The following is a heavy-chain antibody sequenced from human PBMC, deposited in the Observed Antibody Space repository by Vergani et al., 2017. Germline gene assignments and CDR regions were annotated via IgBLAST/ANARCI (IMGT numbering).Heavy chain of an antibody. Sequence: QVQLVQSGAEVKKPGASVKVSCKASGYTFTSYGISWVRQAPGQGLEWMGWISAYNGNTNYAQKIQGRVTMTTDTSTSTAYMELRSLRSDDTAVYYCAREGDIVVVPAGGTTSGYMDVWGKGTTVTVSS. CDR2: ISAYNGNT. CDR3: AREGDIVVVPAGGTTSGYMDV. J-gene: IGHJ6*03. CDR1: GYTFTSYG. D-gene: IGHD2-2*01. V-gene: IGHV1-18*01.